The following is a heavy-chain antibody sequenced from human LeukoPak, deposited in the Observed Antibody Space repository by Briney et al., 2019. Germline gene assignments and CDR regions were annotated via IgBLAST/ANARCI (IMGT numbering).Heavy chain of an antibody. V-gene: IGHV3-11*04. CDR2: ISGSGGST. J-gene: IGHJ4*02. D-gene: IGHD7-27*01. CDR1: GDSISSSSHF. Sequence: LSLTCTVSGDSISSSSHFWGWIRQAPGKGLEWVSAISGSGGSTYYADSVKGRFTIFRDNAKNSLYLQMNSLRAEDTAVYYCARDHWGSDYWGQGTLVTASS. CDR3: ARDHWGSDY.